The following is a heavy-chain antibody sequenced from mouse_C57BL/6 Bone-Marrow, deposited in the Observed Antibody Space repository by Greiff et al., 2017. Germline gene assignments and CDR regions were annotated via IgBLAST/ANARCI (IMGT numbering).Heavy chain of an antibody. D-gene: IGHD1-1*01. V-gene: IGHV1-19*01. CDR1: GYTFTDYY. CDR2: INPYNGGT. CDR3: ARSPLYYGSSGWFAY. J-gene: IGHJ3*01. Sequence: EVQLQQSGPVLVKPGASVKMSCKASGYTFTDYYMNWVKQSHGKSLEWIGVINPYNGGTSYNQKFKGKATLTVDKSSSTAYMELNSLTSEDSAVYDCARSPLYYGSSGWFAYWGQGTMVTVSA.